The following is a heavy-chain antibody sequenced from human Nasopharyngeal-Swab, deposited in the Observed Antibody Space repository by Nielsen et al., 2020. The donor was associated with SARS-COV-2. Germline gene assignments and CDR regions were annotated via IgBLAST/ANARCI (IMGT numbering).Heavy chain of an antibody. V-gene: IGHV3-48*01. CDR2: ISSSSSSI. Sequence: GESLKISFSASGFHFHRYLITLVRQAPGKGLDWVSNISSSSSSIYYADSVKGRFTLSRDNAKNSLYLQMNSLRAEETAVYYCVRDGESSDFWSGYDRFDYWGQGTLVTVSS. CDR3: VRDGESSDFWSGYDRFDY. J-gene: IGHJ4*02. D-gene: IGHD3-3*01. CDR1: GFHFHRYL.